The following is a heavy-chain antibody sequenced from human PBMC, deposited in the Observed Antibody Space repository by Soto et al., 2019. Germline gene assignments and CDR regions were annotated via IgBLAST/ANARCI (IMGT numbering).Heavy chain of an antibody. J-gene: IGHJ6*03. Sequence: GGSLRLSCAGSGFTFSSYAMSWVRQAPGKGLEWLSAILASGGATYHADSVKGRFTISRDNSKNTLYLQVNSLRAEDTAVYYCVKHIEQYYIYNSTDVWCKGTTVT. V-gene: IGHV3-23*01. CDR3: VKHIEQYYIYNSTDV. CDR2: ILASGGAT. CDR1: GFTFSSYA. D-gene: IGHD3-10*01.